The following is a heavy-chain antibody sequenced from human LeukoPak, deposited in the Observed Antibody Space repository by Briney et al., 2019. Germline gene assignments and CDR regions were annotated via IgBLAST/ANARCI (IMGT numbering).Heavy chain of an antibody. D-gene: IGHD6-19*01. Sequence: GGSLRLSCAASGFTFSSYAMSWVRQAPGKGLEWVSAISGSGGSTYYADSVKGRFTISRDNSKNTLYLQMNSLRAEDTAVYYCASRIAVAGTGGYWGQGTLVTVSS. CDR1: GFTFSSYA. CDR3: ASRIAVAGTGGY. V-gene: IGHV3-23*01. J-gene: IGHJ4*02. CDR2: ISGSGGST.